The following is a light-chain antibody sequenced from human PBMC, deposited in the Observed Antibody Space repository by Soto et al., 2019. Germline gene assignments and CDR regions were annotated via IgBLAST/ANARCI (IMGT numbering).Light chain of an antibody. V-gene: IGKV3-15*01. J-gene: IGKJ5*01. CDR3: QQRSNWPIT. CDR1: QSVGTN. Sequence: EIVMTQSPATLSVSPGDRATLSCRARQSVGTNLAWYQQKPGQAPRLLIYGASTRATGIPARFSASGSGTEFTLTISSLQSEDFAVYYCQQRSNWPITFGQGTRLDIK. CDR2: GAS.